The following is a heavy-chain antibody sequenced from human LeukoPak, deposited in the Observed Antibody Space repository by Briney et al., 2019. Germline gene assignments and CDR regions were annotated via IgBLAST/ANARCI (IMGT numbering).Heavy chain of an antibody. J-gene: IGHJ4*02. CDR2: MLDTVTT. CDR1: GDSMNTHY. D-gene: IGHD5-18*01. V-gene: IGHV4-59*11. CDR3: ATIKRGNIFGYFDF. Sequence: SETLSLTCAVSGDSMNTHYWSWIRQPPGKGVEWIGYMLDTVTTKDNPSLKSRFTLSADTSKNQFSLRLTSVTAADTAVYYCATIKRGNIFGYFDFWGQGIPVTVSS.